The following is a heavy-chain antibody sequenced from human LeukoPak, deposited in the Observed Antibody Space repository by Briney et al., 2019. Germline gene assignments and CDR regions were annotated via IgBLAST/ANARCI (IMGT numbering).Heavy chain of an antibody. J-gene: IGHJ3*02. CDR3: AREYYDFWSGRRDAFDI. CDR2: ISYDGSNK. Sequence: GGSLRLSCAASGFTFSSYGMHWVRQAPGKGLEWVAVISYDGSNKYYADSVKGRFTISRDNSKNTLYLQMNSLRAEDTAVYYCAREYYDFWSGRRDAFDIWGQGTMVTVSS. V-gene: IGHV3-30*03. D-gene: IGHD3-3*01. CDR1: GFTFSSYG.